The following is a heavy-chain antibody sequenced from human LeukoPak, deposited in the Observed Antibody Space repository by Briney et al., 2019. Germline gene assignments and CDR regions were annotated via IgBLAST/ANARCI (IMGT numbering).Heavy chain of an antibody. Sequence: GGSLRLSCAASGFTFSSYSVNWVRQAPGKGLEWVSSISSSSSYIYYADSVKGRFTISRDNAKNSLYLQMNSLRAEDTAVYYCASSGSSSWDGGEFDYWGQGTLVTVSS. CDR1: GFTFSSYS. CDR2: ISSSSSYI. V-gene: IGHV3-21*01. D-gene: IGHD6-13*01. J-gene: IGHJ4*02. CDR3: ASSGSSSWDGGEFDY.